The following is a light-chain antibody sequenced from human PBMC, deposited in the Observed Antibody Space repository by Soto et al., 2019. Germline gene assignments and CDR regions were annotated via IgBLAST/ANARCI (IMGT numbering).Light chain of an antibody. CDR1: QTINNN. V-gene: IGKV3-15*01. Sequence: VMPQAPATLSVSPGASATLSCRASQTINNNVAWYQLKDGQVPRLLIYGASTRAADVPARFSGGGSGTEFTLTISSLQSEDFAEYHCQQYNNWPQTVGKGTKVDIK. CDR2: GAS. J-gene: IGKJ1*01. CDR3: QQYNNWPQT.